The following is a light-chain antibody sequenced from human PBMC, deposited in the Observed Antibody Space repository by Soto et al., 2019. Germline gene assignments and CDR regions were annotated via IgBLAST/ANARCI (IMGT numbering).Light chain of an antibody. Sequence: QLVLTQPPSVSGAPGQRVTISCTGSSSNIGAGYDVHWYQQLPGTAPKLLIYGNSNRPSGVPDRFSGSKSGTSASLAITGLQAEDEADYYCQSYDSSLVQEFGGGTQLTVL. V-gene: IGLV1-40*01. J-gene: IGLJ2*01. CDR1: SSNIGAGYD. CDR3: QSYDSSLVQE. CDR2: GNS.